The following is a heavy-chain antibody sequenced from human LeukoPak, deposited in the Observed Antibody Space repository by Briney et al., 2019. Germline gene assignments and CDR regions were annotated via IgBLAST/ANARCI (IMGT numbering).Heavy chain of an antibody. Sequence: GGSLRLSCAASGFTFSDYFMSWIRQAPGKGLEWASYISSSGSTIYYADSVKGRFTISRDNAKNSLYLQMNSLRAEDTAVYYCARGPRRSSGYDLDYWGQGTLVTVSS. D-gene: IGHD5-12*01. CDR2: ISSSGSTI. CDR3: ARGPRRSSGYDLDY. V-gene: IGHV3-11*01. CDR1: GFTFSDYF. J-gene: IGHJ4*02.